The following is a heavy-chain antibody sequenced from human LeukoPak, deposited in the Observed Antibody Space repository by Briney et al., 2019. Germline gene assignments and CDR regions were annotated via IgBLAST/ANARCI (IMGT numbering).Heavy chain of an antibody. J-gene: IGHJ4*02. CDR1: GGSISSSSYY. CDR2: IYYSGST. Sequence: PSETLSLTCTVSGGSISSSSYYWGWIRQPPGKGLEWIGSIYYSGSTYYNPSLKSRVTISVDTSKNQFSLKLSSVTAADTAVYYCARRPLSGDYYFDYWGQGTLVTVSS. D-gene: IGHD3-10*01. CDR3: ARRPLSGDYYFDY. V-gene: IGHV4-39*07.